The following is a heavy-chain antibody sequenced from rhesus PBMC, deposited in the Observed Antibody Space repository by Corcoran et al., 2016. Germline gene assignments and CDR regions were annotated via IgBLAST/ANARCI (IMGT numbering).Heavy chain of an antibody. J-gene: IGHJ4*01. Sequence: QLQLQESGPGLVKPSEPLSLTCAVSGDSISNNHWVWIRQPPGKGREWIGRIFGGGGNTDYNPSLKSRVTISTDTSKNQFSLKVNSVIAADTAVYYCARGCTYRGCPLVQIDYWGQGVLVTVSS. D-gene: IGHD2-21*01. CDR1: GDSISNNH. V-gene: IGHV4-160*01. CDR2: IFGGGGNT. CDR3: ARGCTYRGCPLVQIDY.